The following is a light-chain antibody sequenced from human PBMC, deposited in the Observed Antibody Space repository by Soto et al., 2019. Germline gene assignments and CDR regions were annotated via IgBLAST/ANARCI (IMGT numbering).Light chain of an antibody. CDR3: QKSDTVPFT. CDR2: LAF. CDR1: QDISNF. V-gene: IGKV1-33*01. J-gene: IGKJ2*01. Sequence: IPLTQSPSSLSASVGDRVTITCQANQDISNFLNWYRQKPGKVPELLIFLAFNLQAGAPSRFSGGRSGTHFTFTISSLQPEDSATYYCQKSDTVPFTFGQGTKVEIK.